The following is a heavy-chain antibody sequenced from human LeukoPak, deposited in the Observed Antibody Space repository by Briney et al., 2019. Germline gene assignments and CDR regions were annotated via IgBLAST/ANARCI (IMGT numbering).Heavy chain of an antibody. D-gene: IGHD3-22*01. Sequence: SQTLSLTCTVFGASTSSGGYYWSWIRQPPGKGLEWVGYIYNSGTTYYNPSLKSRVTISVDTSKDQFSLKLTSVTAADTAVYYCARGGCARCGYSLNYYYAMDVWGQGTTVTVSS. CDR2: IYNSGTT. J-gene: IGHJ6*02. CDR1: GASTSSGGYY. CDR3: ARGGCARCGYSLNYYYAMDV. V-gene: IGHV4-31*03.